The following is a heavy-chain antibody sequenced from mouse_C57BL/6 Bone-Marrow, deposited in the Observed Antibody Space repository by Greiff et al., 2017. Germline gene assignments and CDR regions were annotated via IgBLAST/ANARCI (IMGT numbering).Heavy chain of an antibody. CDR2: IHPNSGST. CDR3: ARWYYGSKDY. V-gene: IGHV1-64*01. J-gene: IGHJ2*01. CDR1: GYTFTSYW. Sequence: QVQLQQPGAELVKPGASVKLSCKASGYTFTSYWMHWVKQRPGQGLEWIGMIHPNSGSTNYNEKFKSKATLTVDKSSSTAYMQLSSLTSEDAAVYYCARWYYGSKDYWGQGTTLTVSS. D-gene: IGHD1-1*01.